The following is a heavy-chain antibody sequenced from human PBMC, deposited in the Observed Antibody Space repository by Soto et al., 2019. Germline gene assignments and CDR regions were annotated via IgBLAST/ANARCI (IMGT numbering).Heavy chain of an antibody. Sequence: QVQLVESGGGVVQPGRSLRHSCAASGFTFSSYAMHWVRQAPGKGLEWVAVISYDGSNKYYADSVKGRFTISRDNSKNTLYLQMNSLRAEDTAVYSCAKNLDYGFRFQVIFDYWGQGTLVTVSS. V-gene: IGHV3-30*18. CDR1: GFTFSSYA. CDR2: ISYDGSNK. J-gene: IGHJ4*02. D-gene: IGHD3-10*01. CDR3: AKNLDYGFRFQVIFDY.